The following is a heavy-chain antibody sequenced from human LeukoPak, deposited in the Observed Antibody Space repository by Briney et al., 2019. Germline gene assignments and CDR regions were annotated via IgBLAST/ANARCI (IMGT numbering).Heavy chain of an antibody. V-gene: IGHV1-18*01. CDR2: ISAYNGNT. J-gene: IGHJ5*02. CDR3: AREFFSGSYGNWFDP. Sequence: ASVKVSCKASGYTFTSYGISWVRQAPGQGLEWMGWISAYNGNTNYAQKLQGRVTMTTDTSTSTAYMELRSLRSDDTAVYYCAREFFSGSYGNWFDPWGQGTLVTVSS. CDR1: GYTFTSYG. D-gene: IGHD1-26*01.